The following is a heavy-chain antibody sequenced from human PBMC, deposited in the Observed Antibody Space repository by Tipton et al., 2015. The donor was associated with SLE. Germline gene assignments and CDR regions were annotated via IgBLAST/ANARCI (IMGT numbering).Heavy chain of an antibody. CDR2: IGGSGLAT. J-gene: IGHJ4*02. D-gene: IGHD5-24*01. CDR1: GLTFSSYW. Sequence: GSLRLSCAVSGLTFSSYWMSWVRQASGKGLEWVASIGGSGLATYYTGSVKGRFTISRDNSKDTVHLQMNSLRAEDTAVYYCTNGLSRDGTQSGVGFDYWGQGILVTVSS. CDR3: TNGLSRDGTQSGVGFDY. V-gene: IGHV3-23*01.